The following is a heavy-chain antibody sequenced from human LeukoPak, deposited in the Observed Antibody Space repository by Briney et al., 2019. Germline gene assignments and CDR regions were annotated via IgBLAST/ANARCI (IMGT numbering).Heavy chain of an antibody. D-gene: IGHD6-19*01. Sequence: GSLRLSCAASGFTFSSYGMSWVRQPPGKGLEWIASIYYTGNTYYNPSLMSRVTISVDTSKNQFSLKLSSVTAADTAVYYCARGHWIAVAGTFDYWGQGTLVTVSS. CDR2: IYYTGNT. CDR1: GFTFSSYG. V-gene: IGHV4-39*07. CDR3: ARGHWIAVAGTFDY. J-gene: IGHJ4*02.